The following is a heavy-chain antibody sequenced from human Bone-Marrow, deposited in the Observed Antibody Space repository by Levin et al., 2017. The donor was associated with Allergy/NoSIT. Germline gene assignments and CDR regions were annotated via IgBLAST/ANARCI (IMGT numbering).Heavy chain of an antibody. CDR3: ARGEISGVTGDY. CDR2: ISRGGST. D-gene: IGHD3-10*01. V-gene: IGHV3-53*01. Sequence: GGSLRLSCAASGFTVSNNYMRWVRQAPGKGLEWVSLISRGGSTYYADSVKGRFTISRDKSKNTPYLQMNSLRVEDTAVYYCARGEISGVTGDYWGQGTLVTVSS. J-gene: IGHJ4*02. CDR1: GFTVSNNY.